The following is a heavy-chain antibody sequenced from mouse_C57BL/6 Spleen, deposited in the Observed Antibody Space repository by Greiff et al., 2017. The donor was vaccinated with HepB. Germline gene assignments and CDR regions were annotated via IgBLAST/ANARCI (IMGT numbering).Heavy chain of an antibody. J-gene: IGHJ1*03. CDR2: IYPGSGST. V-gene: IGHV1-55*01. CDR3: ARVSDGSSDWYFDV. Sequence: QVQLQQPGAELVKPGASVKMSCKASGYTFTSYWITWVKQRPGQGLEWIGDIYPGSGSTNYNEKFKSKATLTVDTSSSTAYMQLSSLTSEDAAVYYCARVSDGSSDWYFDVWGTGTTVTVSS. CDR1: GYTFTSYW. D-gene: IGHD1-1*01.